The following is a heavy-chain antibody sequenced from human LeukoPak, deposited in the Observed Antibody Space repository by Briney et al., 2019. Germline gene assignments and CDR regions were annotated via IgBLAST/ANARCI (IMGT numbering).Heavy chain of an antibody. D-gene: IGHD3-10*01. CDR1: GGSFSGYY. J-gene: IGHJ4*02. Sequence: PSETLSLTCAVYGGSFSGYYWSWIRQPPGKGLEWIGEINHSGSTNYNPSLKSRVTISVDTSKNQFPLKLSSVTAADTAVYYCARGHKIFYYGSGGFDYWGQGTLVTVSS. CDR3: ARGHKIFYYGSGGFDY. V-gene: IGHV4-34*01. CDR2: INHSGST.